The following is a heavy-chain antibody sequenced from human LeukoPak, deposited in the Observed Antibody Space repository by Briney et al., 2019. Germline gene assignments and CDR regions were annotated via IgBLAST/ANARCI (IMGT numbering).Heavy chain of an antibody. V-gene: IGHV4-59*01. CDR1: GGSISSYY. J-gene: IGHJ6*03. Sequence: PSETLSLTCTVSGGSISSYYWSWIRQPPGKGLEWIGYIYYSGSTNYNPSLKSRVTISVDTSKNQFSLKLSSVTAADTAVYCCARHGRYSYGYGAWYYYYYMDVWGKGTTVTVSS. CDR3: ARHGRYSYGYGAWYYYYYMDV. D-gene: IGHD5-18*01. CDR2: IYYSGST.